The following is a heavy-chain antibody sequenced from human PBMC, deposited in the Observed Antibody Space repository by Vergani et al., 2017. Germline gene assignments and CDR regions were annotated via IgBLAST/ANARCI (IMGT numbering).Heavy chain of an antibody. V-gene: IGHV4-38-2*01. J-gene: IGHJ4*02. Sequence: QVQLQELGPGLVKPSETLSLICDVFDFISNGHYWGWIRQSPEKGREWDGTLYASGSTYYSPSLKSRVAISINTSKNHFSLGLSSVTAADTAVYYCARQLRGYSYGMFDYWGQGREVTVSS. CDR3: ARQLRGYSYGMFDY. CDR2: LYASGST. D-gene: IGHD5-18*01. CDR1: DFISNGHY.